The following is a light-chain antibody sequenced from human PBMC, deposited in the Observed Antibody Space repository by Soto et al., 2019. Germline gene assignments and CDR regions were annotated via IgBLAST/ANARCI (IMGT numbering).Light chain of an antibody. Sequence: IVMTQSPATLSVSPGERATLSCRASQSVSTNLAWYQHKPGQAPRLLIHGASTRATGIPARFSGSGSGTEFTLTISNLRSEDFAVYYCQQYNSWPPWTFGQGTKVEIK. CDR3: QQYNSWPPWT. CDR2: GAS. V-gene: IGKV3-15*01. CDR1: QSVSTN. J-gene: IGKJ1*01.